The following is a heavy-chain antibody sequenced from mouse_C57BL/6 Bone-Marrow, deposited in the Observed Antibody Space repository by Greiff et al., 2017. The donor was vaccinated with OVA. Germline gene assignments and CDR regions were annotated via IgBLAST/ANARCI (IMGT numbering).Heavy chain of an antibody. V-gene: IGHV5-15*01. Sequence: EVNLVESGGGLVQPGGSLKLSCAASGFTFSDYGMAWVRQAPRKGPEWVAFISNLAYSIYYADTVTGRFTISRENAKNTLYLEMSSLRSEDTAMYYCARHAYSPYAMDYWGQGTSVTVSS. CDR2: ISNLAYSI. J-gene: IGHJ4*01. D-gene: IGHD2-12*01. CDR1: GFTFSDYG. CDR3: ARHAYSPYAMDY.